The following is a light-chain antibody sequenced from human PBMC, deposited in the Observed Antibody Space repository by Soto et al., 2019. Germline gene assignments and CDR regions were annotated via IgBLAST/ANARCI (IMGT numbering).Light chain of an antibody. CDR1: QRVSSSY. Sequence: EIVLTQSPGTLSLSPGERATHSCRASQRVSSSYLAWYQQKPGQAPRLLIYGASSRATGIPDRFSGSGSGTDFTLTTSRLEPEDFAVYYCQQYGTSPPWTFGQGTKVDIK. V-gene: IGKV3-20*01. J-gene: IGKJ1*01. CDR3: QQYGTSPPWT. CDR2: GAS.